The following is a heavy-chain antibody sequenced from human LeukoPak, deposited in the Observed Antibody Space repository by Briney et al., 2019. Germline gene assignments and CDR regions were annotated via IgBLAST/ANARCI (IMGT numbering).Heavy chain of an antibody. V-gene: IGHV4-39*01. D-gene: IGHD3-10*01. CDR2: IYYSGST. CDR3: ARLSQKDTMVRGVYYFDY. Sequence: PSETLSLTCTVSGGSISSSSYYWGWIRQPPGKGLEWIGSIYYSGSTYYNPSLKSRVTISVDTSKNQFSLKLSSVTAADTAVYYCARLSQKDTMVRGVYYFDYWGQGTLVTVSS. J-gene: IGHJ4*02. CDR1: GGSISSSSYY.